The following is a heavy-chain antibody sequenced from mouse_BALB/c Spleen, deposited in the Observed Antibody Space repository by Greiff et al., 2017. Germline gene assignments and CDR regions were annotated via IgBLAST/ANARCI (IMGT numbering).Heavy chain of an antibody. V-gene: IGHV1-20*02. CDR3: ARSDPWKDYYAMDY. CDR2: INPYNGDT. Sequence: VQLQQSGPELVKPGASVKISCKASGYSFTGYFMNWVMQSHGKSLEWIGRINPYNGDTFYNQKFKGKATLTVDKSSSTAHMELRSLASEDSAVYYCARSDPWKDYYAMDYWGQGTSVTVSS. J-gene: IGHJ4*01. CDR1: GYSFTGYF.